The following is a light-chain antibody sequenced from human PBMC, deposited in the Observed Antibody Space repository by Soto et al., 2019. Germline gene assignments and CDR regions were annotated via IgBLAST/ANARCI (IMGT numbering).Light chain of an antibody. CDR1: SRDVGSYKS. CDR3: CSYAGSYSWV. CDR2: DVN. J-gene: IGLJ3*02. Sequence: QSALTQPRSVSASPGQSVTISCTGTSRDVGSYKSVSWYQQYPGKAPKLMIYDVNKRPSGVPDRFSGSKSGNTASLTISGLQAEDESDYYCCSYAGSYSWVFGGGTKLTVL. V-gene: IGLV2-11*01.